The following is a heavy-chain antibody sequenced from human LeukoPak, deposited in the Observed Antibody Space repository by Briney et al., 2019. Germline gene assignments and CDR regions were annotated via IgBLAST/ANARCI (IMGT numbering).Heavy chain of an antibody. Sequence: GASVKVSCKASGYTFTSYDIDWVRQATGQGLEWMGWMNPNSGNTGYAQKFQGRVTMTRNTSISTAYMELSGLRSEDTAVYYCPRELPYYYDSSGYCYDYWGQGTLVTVSS. V-gene: IGHV1-8*01. D-gene: IGHD3-22*01. CDR2: MNPNSGNT. J-gene: IGHJ4*02. CDR1: GYTFTSYD. CDR3: PRELPYYYDSSGYCYDY.